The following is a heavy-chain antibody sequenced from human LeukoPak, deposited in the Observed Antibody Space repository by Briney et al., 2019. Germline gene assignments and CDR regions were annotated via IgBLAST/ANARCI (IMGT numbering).Heavy chain of an antibody. V-gene: IGHV3-30*02. J-gene: IGHJ4*02. Sequence: GGSLRLSCAASGFTFSSYVMHWVRQAPGKGLEWVAVIWYDGSNKYYADSVKGRFTISRDNSKKTLYLQMNSLRTEDTALYYCAKDNRGSGWYGGDFDYWGQGTLVTVSS. D-gene: IGHD6-19*01. CDR3: AKDNRGSGWYGGDFDY. CDR2: IWYDGSNK. CDR1: GFTFSSYV.